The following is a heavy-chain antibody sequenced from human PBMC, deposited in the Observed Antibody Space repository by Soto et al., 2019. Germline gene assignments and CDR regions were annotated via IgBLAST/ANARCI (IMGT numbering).Heavy chain of an antibody. Sequence: PSETLSLTCTVSGGSIRNVYWSWIRQAPGKGLEWIGFIFHSGNAKYNPSLKSRVTISVDTSKNQFSLSLDSVTAADTAVYFCARAHAPTLPFDSWGQGTLVTASS. J-gene: IGHJ4*01. CDR1: GGSIRNVY. V-gene: IGHV4-59*01. CDR3: ARAHAPTLPFDS. D-gene: IGHD2-15*01. CDR2: IFHSGNA.